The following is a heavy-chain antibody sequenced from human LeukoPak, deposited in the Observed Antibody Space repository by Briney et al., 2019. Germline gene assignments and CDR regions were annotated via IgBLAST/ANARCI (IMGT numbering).Heavy chain of an antibody. CDR1: GFTFSTYS. V-gene: IGHV3-48*01. CDR2: INSDTSTI. J-gene: IGHJ4*02. CDR3: ARVARAALDY. Sequence: GGSLRLSCAASGFTFSTYSMNWVRQAPGKGLEWVSYINSDTSTIYYADSVQGRFTISRDNAKNSLYLQMNSLRVEDTAVYYCARVARAALDYWGQGTLVTVSS. D-gene: IGHD6-13*01.